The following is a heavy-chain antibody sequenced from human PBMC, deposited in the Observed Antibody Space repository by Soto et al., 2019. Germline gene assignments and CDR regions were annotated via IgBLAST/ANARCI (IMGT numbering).Heavy chain of an antibody. V-gene: IGHV4-30-4*01. CDR2: IYYSGST. J-gene: IGHJ6*02. Sequence: QVQLQESGPGLVKPSQTLSLTCTVSGGSISSGDYYWSWIRQPPGKGLEWIGYIYYSGSTYYNPSLKSRVTISVDTSKNQFSLKLSSLTAVDTAVYYSARLSMVRGVLYGMDVWGQGTTVTVSS. D-gene: IGHD3-10*01. CDR1: GGSISSGDYY. CDR3: ARLSMVRGVLYGMDV.